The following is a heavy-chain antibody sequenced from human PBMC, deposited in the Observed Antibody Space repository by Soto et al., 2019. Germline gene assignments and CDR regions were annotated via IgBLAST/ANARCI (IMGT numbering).Heavy chain of an antibody. CDR1: GGTFSSYT. V-gene: IGHV1-69*08. Sequence: QVQLVQSGAEVKKPGSSVKVSCKASGGTFSSYTISWVRQAPGQGLEWMGRIIPILGIANYAQKFQGRVTITADKSTSTAYMELSSLRSEDTAVYYCARDLCTNGVCYDLTTLGYWGQGTLVTVSS. J-gene: IGHJ4*02. CDR2: IIPILGIA. D-gene: IGHD2-8*01. CDR3: ARDLCTNGVCYDLTTLGY.